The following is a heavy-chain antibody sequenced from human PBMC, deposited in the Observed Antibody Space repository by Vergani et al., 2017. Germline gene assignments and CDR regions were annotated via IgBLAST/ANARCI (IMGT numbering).Heavy chain of an antibody. Sequence: EVQLVESGGGLVQPGGSLKLSCAASGFTFSGSAMHWVRQASGKGLEWVVRIRSKANSYATAYAASVKGRFTIPRDDSKNTAYLQMNSLKTEDTAVYYCTRDPCGGNCSWGQGTLVTVSS. CDR2: IRSKANSYAT. V-gene: IGHV3-73*02. CDR3: TRDPCGGNCS. CDR1: GFTFSGSA. D-gene: IGHD4-23*01. J-gene: IGHJ5*02.